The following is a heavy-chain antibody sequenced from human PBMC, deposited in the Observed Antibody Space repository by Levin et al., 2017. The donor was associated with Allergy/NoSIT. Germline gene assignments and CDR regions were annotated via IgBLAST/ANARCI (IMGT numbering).Heavy chain of an antibody. CDR2: INHSGST. J-gene: IGHJ3*02. V-gene: IGHV4-34*01. CDR3: ARGSGEPAFDI. D-gene: IGHD1-14*01. CDR1: GGSFSGYY. Sequence: SETLSLTCAVYGGSFSGYYWSWIRQPPGKGLEWIGEINHSGSTNYNPSLKSRVTISVDTSKNQFSLKLSSVTAADTAVYYCARGSGEPAFDIWGQGTMVTVSS.